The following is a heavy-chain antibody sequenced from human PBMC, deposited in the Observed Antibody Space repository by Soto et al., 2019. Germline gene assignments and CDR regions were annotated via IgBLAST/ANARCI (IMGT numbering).Heavy chain of an antibody. V-gene: IGHV1-69*01. CDR3: ARDSFRSALRSRNYYGMDV. J-gene: IGHJ6*02. D-gene: IGHD3-16*02. CDR2: IIPIFGTA. CDR1: GGTFSSYA. Sequence: QVQLVQSGAEVKKPGSSVKVSCKASGGTFSSYAISWVRQAPGQGLEWMGGIIPIFGTANYAQKFQGRVTITADESTSPAYRELSSLRSEDTAVSYCARDSFRSALRSRNYYGMDVWGQGTTVTVSS.